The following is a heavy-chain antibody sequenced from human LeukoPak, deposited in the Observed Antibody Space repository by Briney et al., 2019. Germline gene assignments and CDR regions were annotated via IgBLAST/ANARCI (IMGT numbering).Heavy chain of an antibody. Sequence: GGSLRLSCAASGFTFSSYAMSWVRQAPGKGLEWVSAISGSGGSTYFADSMKGRFTISRDNSKNTLSLQMSSLRAEDTAVYYCAKVYNWNLWYFDYWGQGTLVTVSS. J-gene: IGHJ4*02. CDR1: GFTFSSYA. V-gene: IGHV3-23*01. CDR3: AKVYNWNLWYFDY. D-gene: IGHD1-7*01. CDR2: ISGSGGST.